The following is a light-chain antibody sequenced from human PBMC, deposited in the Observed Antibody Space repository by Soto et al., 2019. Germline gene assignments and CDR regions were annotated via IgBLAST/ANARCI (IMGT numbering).Light chain of an antibody. CDR3: QSYDSSLSAL. J-gene: IGLJ2*01. V-gene: IGLV1-40*01. Sequence: QSVLTQPPSVSGAPGQRVTISCTGSSSNIGAGYDVHWYQQLPGTAPKLLIYGNSNRPSGVPERFSGAKSGTSASLAITGLQAEDEADYYCQSYDSSLSALFGGGTKLTVL. CDR1: SSNIGAGYD. CDR2: GNS.